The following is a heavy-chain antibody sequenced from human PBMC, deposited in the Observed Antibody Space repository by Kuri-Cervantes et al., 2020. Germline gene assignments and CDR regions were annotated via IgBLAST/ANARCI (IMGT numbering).Heavy chain of an antibody. CDR1: GYTFTGYY. CDR2: INPNSGGT. V-gene: IGHV1-2*02. J-gene: IGHJ6*03. D-gene: IGHD4-23*01. CDR3: ARLVTHYYYMDV. Sequence: ASVKVSCKASGYTFTGYYMHWVQQAPGQGLEWMGWINPNSGGTNYAQKFQGRVTMTRDTSISTAYMELSRLRSDDTAVYYCARLVTHYYYMDVWGKGTTVTVSS.